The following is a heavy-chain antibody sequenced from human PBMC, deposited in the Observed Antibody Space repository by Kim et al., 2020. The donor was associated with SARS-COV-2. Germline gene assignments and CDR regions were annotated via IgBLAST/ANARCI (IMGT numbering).Heavy chain of an antibody. Sequence: ASVKVSCKASGYTFTSYDINWVRQATGQGLEWMGWMNPNSGNTGYAQKFQGRVTMTRNTPISTAYMELSSLRSEDTAVYYCARGRGWYCSSTSCYDRPVAPWGQGTLVTVSS. V-gene: IGHV1-8*01. D-gene: IGHD2-2*01. CDR3: ARGRGWYCSSTSCYDRPVAP. CDR2: MNPNSGNT. CDR1: GYTFTSYD. J-gene: IGHJ5*02.